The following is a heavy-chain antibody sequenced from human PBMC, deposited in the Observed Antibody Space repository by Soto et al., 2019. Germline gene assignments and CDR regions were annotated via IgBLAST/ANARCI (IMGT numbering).Heavy chain of an antibody. Sequence: EVQLVESGGGLVQPGGSLRLSCAASGFTVSSNYMSWVRQAPGKGLEWVSVIYSGGSTYYADSVKGRFTISRDNSKNTLYLQMNSLRAEDTAVYYCARSIAVAGLDAFDIWGQGTMVTVSS. J-gene: IGHJ3*02. V-gene: IGHV3-66*01. CDR1: GFTVSSNY. CDR2: IYSGGST. CDR3: ARSIAVAGLDAFDI. D-gene: IGHD6-19*01.